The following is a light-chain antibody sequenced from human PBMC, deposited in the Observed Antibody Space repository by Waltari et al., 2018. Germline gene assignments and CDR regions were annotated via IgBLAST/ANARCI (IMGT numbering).Light chain of an antibody. CDR3: QQSYSIPYT. CDR2: AAS. J-gene: IGKJ2*01. Sequence: DIQMTQSPSSLSASVGDRVTITCRASQSISTYLNWYQQKPGKAPTLLIHAASSLQSGVPSRFSGSGSGTDFTLSISSLQPEDFATYYCQQSYSIPYTFGQGTKLEIK. CDR1: QSISTY. V-gene: IGKV1-39*01.